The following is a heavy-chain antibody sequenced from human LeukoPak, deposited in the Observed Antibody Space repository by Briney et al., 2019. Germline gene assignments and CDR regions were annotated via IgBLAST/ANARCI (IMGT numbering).Heavy chain of an antibody. CDR2: ISGDGVST. CDR1: GLPIADFA. V-gene: IGHV3-43*02. CDR3: ARESGKFDY. J-gene: IGHJ4*02. Sequence: GGSLRLSCVASGLPIADFAMHWVRQVPGKGLEWVSLISGDGVSTFYADSVKGRFSISRDNSKNSLSLEMNSLRTEDTAMYYCARESGKFDYWGQGTLVAVSS.